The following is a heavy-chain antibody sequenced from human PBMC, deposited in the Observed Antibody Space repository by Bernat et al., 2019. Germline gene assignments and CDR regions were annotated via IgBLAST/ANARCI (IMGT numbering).Heavy chain of an antibody. J-gene: IGHJ4*02. CDR1: GFTFSSYA. V-gene: IGHV3-23*01. CDR2: ISGSGGST. CDR3: AKVLDDDIWTGTPTPFDY. Sequence: EVQLLESGGGLVQPGGSLRLSCAASGFTFSSYAMSWVRQAPGKGLEWVSAISGSGGSTYYADSVKGRFTISRDKSKNTLYLQMNSLRAEDTAVYYCAKVLDDDIWTGTPTPFDYWGQGTLVTVSS. D-gene: IGHD3-9*01.